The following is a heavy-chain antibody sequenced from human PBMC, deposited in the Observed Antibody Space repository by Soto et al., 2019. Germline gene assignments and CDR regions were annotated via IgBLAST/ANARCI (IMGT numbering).Heavy chain of an antibody. V-gene: IGHV4-31*03. Sequence: QVQLQESGPGLVKPSQTLSLTCTVSGGSISSGGYYWSWIRQHPGKGLEWIGYIYYSGSTYYNPSLTSRVTISVDTSKNQFSLKLSSVTAADTAVYYCASVDRPAGPFNWFDPWGQGTLVTVSS. CDR2: IYYSGST. CDR3: ASVDRPAGPFNWFDP. J-gene: IGHJ5*02. CDR1: GGSISSGGYY. D-gene: IGHD5-12*01.